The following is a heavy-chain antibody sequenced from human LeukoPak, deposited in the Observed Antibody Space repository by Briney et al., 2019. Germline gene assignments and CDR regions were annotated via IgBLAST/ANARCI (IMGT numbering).Heavy chain of an antibody. J-gene: IGHJ6*02. CDR2: IYYSGST. Sequence: SETLSLTCTVSGGSISSGGYYWSWIRQHPGKGLEWIGYIYYSGSTYYNPSLKSRVTISVDTSKNQFSLKLSSVTAADTAVYYCARGQSYCGGDCSVPYYYYGMDVWGQGTTVTVSS. D-gene: IGHD2-21*02. CDR1: GGSISSGGYY. V-gene: IGHV4-31*03. CDR3: ARGQSYCGGDCSVPYYYYGMDV.